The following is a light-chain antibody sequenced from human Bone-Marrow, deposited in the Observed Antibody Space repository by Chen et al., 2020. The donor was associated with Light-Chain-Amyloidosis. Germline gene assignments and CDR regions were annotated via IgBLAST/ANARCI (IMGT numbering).Light chain of an antibody. CDR1: SSDVGGAKH. Sequence: QSALTPLASVSGSPGQPITISCPGTSSDVGGAKHGSWYQQHPDKAPKLMIYEVTNRPTWVPDRFSGYKSDNTASLTISELQAEDESDYFCSSYTITNALVFGSGTRVTVL. J-gene: IGLJ1*01. V-gene: IGLV2-14*01. CDR2: EVT. CDR3: SSYTITNALV.